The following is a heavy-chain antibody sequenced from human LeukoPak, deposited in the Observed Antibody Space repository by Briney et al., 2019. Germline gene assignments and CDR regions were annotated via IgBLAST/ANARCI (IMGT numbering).Heavy chain of an antibody. CDR3: ARDTPLLRLRGIPGIN. CDR2: ISAYNGNT. D-gene: IGHD3-16*01. J-gene: IGHJ4*02. V-gene: IGHV1-18*01. CDR1: GYTFTSYG. Sequence: ASVKVSCKASGYTFTSYGISWVRQAPGQGLEWMGWISAYNGNTNYAQKLQGRVTMTTDTSTSTAYMELRSLRSDDTAVYYCARDTPLLRLRGIPGINWGQGTLVTVSS.